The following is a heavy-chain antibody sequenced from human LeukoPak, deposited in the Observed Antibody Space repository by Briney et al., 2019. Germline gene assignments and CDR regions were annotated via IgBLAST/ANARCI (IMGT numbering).Heavy chain of an antibody. CDR3: ARNDRGRPADY. CDR2: MHYSGTT. V-gene: IGHV4-39*01. CDR1: GGSISNSPYY. Sequence: SETLSLTCYVSGGSISNSPYYWGWIRQPPGKGLEWIGSMHYSGTTYHNPSLRSRVTISVDTSKNQFSLRLISVTAADTAVYYCARNDRGRPADYWGQGTLVTVSS. J-gene: IGHJ4*02. D-gene: IGHD1-26*01.